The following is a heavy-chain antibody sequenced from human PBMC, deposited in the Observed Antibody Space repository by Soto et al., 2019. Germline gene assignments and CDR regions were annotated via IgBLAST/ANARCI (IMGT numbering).Heavy chain of an antibody. CDR1: GYTFTSYA. Sequence: GASVKVSCKASGYTFTSYAMHWVRQAPGQRLEWMGWINAGNGNTKYSQKFQGRVTITRDTSASTAYMELSSLRSEDTAVYYCARDGYYDFWSGYYTAPGYFDYWGQGTLVTVSS. D-gene: IGHD3-3*01. J-gene: IGHJ4*02. V-gene: IGHV1-3*01. CDR2: INAGNGNT. CDR3: ARDGYYDFWSGYYTAPGYFDY.